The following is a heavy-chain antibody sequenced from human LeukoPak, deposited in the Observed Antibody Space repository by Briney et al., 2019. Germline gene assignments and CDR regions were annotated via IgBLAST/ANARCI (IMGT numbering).Heavy chain of an antibody. Sequence: PSETLSLTCAVYGGSFSGYYWSWIRQPPGKGLEWIGEINHSGSTNYNPSLKSRVTISVDTSKNQFSLKLSSVTAADTAVYYCARGTMTTVSYYFDYWGQGTLVTVSS. CDR3: ARGTMTTVSYYFDY. V-gene: IGHV4-34*01. CDR2: INHSGST. CDR1: GGSFSGYY. J-gene: IGHJ4*02. D-gene: IGHD4-17*01.